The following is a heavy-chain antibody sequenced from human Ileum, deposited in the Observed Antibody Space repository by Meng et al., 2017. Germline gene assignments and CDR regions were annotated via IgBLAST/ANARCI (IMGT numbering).Heavy chain of an antibody. CDR2: GST. CDR3: ARDHWGSLDY. J-gene: IGHJ4*02. V-gene: IGHV4-61*01. Sequence: HRREPGTGLVRPSAPLPLTCTVSGASVSSNNDGWGWIRQPPGKGLEWIGYGSTNHNPSLKSRVTISVDTSKNQFFLTLNSVTAADTAIYYCARDHWGSLDYWGQGILVTVSS. CDR1: GASVSSNNDG. D-gene: IGHD7-27*01.